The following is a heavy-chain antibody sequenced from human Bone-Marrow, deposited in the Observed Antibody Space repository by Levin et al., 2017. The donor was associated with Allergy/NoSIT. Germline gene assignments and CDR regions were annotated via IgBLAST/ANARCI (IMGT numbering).Heavy chain of an antibody. J-gene: IGHJ4*02. CDR1: GFTFSSYW. Sequence: PGESLKISCAASGFTFSSYWMSWVRQAPGKGLEWVANIKQDGSEKYYVDSVKGRFTISRDNAKNSLYLQMNSLRAEDTAVYYCARSVGAWNDTSVPFDYWGQGTLVTVSS. D-gene: IGHD3-22*01. CDR3: ARSVGAWNDTSVPFDY. V-gene: IGHV3-7*01. CDR2: IKQDGSEK.